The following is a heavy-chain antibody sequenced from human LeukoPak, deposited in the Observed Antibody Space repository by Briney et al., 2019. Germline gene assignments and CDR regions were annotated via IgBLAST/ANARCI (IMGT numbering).Heavy chain of an antibody. CDR2: INHSGST. D-gene: IGHD2-15*01. CDR1: GGSFSGYY. V-gene: IGHV4-34*01. CDR3: ARLDGSGPRAV. Sequence: PSETLSLTCAVYGGSFSGYYWSWIRQPPGKGLEWIGEINHSGSTNYNPSLKSRVTISVDTSKNQFSLKLSSVTAADTAVYYCARLDGSGPRAVWGKGTTVTVSS. J-gene: IGHJ6*04.